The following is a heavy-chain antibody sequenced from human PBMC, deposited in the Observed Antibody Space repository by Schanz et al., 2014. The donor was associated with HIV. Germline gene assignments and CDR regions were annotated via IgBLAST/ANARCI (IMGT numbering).Heavy chain of an antibody. V-gene: IGHV3-23*01. CDR3: ARSPDWAGTDAFDI. J-gene: IGHJ3*02. CDR1: GFIFSRSG. Sequence: EIQLLESGGGLVQPGGSLRLSCAASGFIFSRSGMHWVRQAPGKGLEWVSGISGNGGSTYHADSVKGRFTISRDNSKNTLYLQMNSLRAEDTAVYYCARSPDWAGTDAFDIWGQGTMVTVSS. D-gene: IGHD6-19*01. CDR2: ISGNGGST.